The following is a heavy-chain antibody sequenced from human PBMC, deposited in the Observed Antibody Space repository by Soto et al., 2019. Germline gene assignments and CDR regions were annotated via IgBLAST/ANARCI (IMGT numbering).Heavy chain of an antibody. D-gene: IGHD7-27*01. V-gene: IGHV3-15*01. CDR3: TTDSLRGDDAFDI. Sequence: GGSLRLSCAASGFTFSNAWMSWVRQAPGKGLEWVGRIKSKTDGGTTDYAAPVKGSFTISRDDSKNTLYLQMNSLKTEDTAVYYCTTDSLRGDDAFDIWGQGTMVTVSS. CDR2: IKSKTDGGTT. CDR1: GFTFSNAW. J-gene: IGHJ3*02.